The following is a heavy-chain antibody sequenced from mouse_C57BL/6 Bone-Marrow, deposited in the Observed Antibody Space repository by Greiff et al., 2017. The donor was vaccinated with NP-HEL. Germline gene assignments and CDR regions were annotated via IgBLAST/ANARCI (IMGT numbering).Heavy chain of an antibody. V-gene: IGHV1-59*01. Sequence: VQLQQPGAELVRPGTSVKLSCKASGYTFTSYWMHWVKQRPGQGLEWIGVIDPSDSYTNYNQKFKGKATLTADPSSSTASLQLSSLTSEDSALYYCAREDDSCDNSYKWYFNVWDRGTTVPVSS. J-gene: IGHJ1*03. CDR2: IDPSDSYT. CDR1: GYTFTSYW. CDR3: AREDDSCDNSYKWYFNV. D-gene: IGHD1-1*01.